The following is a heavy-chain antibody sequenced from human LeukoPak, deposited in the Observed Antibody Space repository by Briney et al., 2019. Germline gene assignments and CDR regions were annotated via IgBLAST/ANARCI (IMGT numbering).Heavy chain of an antibody. J-gene: IGHJ5*02. V-gene: IGHV1-69*13. CDR2: IIPIFGTA. CDR1: GCTFSSYA. CDR3: ASSEDYYGSGSYYNWFDP. Sequence: EASLKVSCKASGCTFSSYAISWVRQTPGQGLEWMGGIIPIFGTANYAQKFQGRVTITADESTSTAYMELSSLRSEDTAVYYCASSEDYYGSGSYYNWFDPWGQGTLVTVPS. D-gene: IGHD3-10*01.